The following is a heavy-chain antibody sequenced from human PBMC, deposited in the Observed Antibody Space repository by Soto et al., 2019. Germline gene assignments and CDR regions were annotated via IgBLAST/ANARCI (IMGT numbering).Heavy chain of an antibody. J-gene: IGHJ3*02. D-gene: IGHD3-3*01. CDR1: GGSFSGYY. CDR2: INHSGST. CDR3: ACLEWPCI. Sequence: QVQLQQWGAGLLKPSETLSLTCAVYGGSFSGYYWSWIRQPPGKGLEWIGEINHSGSTNYNPSLKSRVTISVDTSKNQFSLKLSSVTAADAAVYYCACLEWPCIWGQGTMVTVSS. V-gene: IGHV4-34*01.